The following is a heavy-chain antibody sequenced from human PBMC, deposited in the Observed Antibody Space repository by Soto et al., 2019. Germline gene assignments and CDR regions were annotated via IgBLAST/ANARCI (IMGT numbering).Heavy chain of an antibody. J-gene: IGHJ6*03. CDR1: GYTFTSYY. CDR3: ARDLGSRDIVVVVAAKDGGNYYMDV. D-gene: IGHD2-15*01. V-gene: IGHV1-46*03. Sequence: GASVKVSCKASGYTFTSYYMHWVRQAPGQGLERMGIINPSGGSTSYAQKFQGRVTMTRDTSTSTVYMELSSLRSEDTAVYYCARDLGSRDIVVVVAAKDGGNYYMDVWGKGTTVTVSS. CDR2: INPSGGST.